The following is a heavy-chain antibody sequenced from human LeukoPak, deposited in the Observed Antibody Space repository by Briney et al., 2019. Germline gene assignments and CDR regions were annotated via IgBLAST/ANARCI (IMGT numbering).Heavy chain of an antibody. CDR2: ITSSGRYI. CDR3: TRKGSQWDFLVDY. Sequence: GGSLRLSCAASGFSFTTYGMGWVRQAPGKGLEWVSSITSSGRYIYYADSVKGRFTISRDNSENSLYLQMDSLTAEDTAVYYCTRKGSQWDFLVDYWGQGTRVAVSP. J-gene: IGHJ4*02. D-gene: IGHD2/OR15-2a*01. V-gene: IGHV3-21*01. CDR1: GFSFTTYG.